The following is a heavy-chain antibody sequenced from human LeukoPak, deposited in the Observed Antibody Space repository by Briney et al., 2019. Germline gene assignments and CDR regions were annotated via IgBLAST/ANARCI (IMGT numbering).Heavy chain of an antibody. D-gene: IGHD3-22*01. V-gene: IGHV3-23*01. CDR3: ARRPKTYYYDSSGLLGYYYYYMDV. CDR2: ISGSGGST. CDR1: GFTFSSYG. Sequence: GGSLRLSCAASGFTFSSYGMSWVRQAPGKGLEWVSAISGSGGSTYYADSVKGRFTISRDNSKNSLYLQMNSLRAEDTAVYYCARRPKTYYYDSSGLLGYYYYYMDVWGKGTTVTISS. J-gene: IGHJ6*03.